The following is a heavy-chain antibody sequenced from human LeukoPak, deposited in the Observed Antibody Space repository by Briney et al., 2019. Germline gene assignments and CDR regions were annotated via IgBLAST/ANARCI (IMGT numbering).Heavy chain of an antibody. V-gene: IGHV1-18*01. CDR3: ARDLGALAAAGTGASVY. CDR2: ISAYNGNT. Sequence: ASVKVSCKASGYTFTSYGISWVGPAPGQGRAWMGWISAYNGNTNYVQKLQGRVTMTTDTSTSTAYMELRSLRSDDTAVYYCARDLGALAAAGTGASVYWGQGTLVTVSS. CDR1: GYTFTSYG. J-gene: IGHJ4*02. D-gene: IGHD6-13*01.